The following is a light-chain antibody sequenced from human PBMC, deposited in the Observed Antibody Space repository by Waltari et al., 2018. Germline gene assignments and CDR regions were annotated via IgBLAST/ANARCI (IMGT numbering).Light chain of an antibody. CDR1: KLADKF. J-gene: IGLJ1*01. CDR2: QDS. Sequence: SHELTQPPSVSVSPGQTASITCSGDKLADKFVCWYQHKSGQSPVLIIYQDSKRPSGIPERFSGSNSGNTATLTISGTQAMEEADYYCQAWDRSPSFGTGTKVSVL. CDR3: QAWDRSPS. V-gene: IGLV3-1*01.